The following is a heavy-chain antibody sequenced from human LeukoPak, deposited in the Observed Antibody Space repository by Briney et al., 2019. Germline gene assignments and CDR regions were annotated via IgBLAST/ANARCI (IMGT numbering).Heavy chain of an antibody. D-gene: IGHD2-15*01. V-gene: IGHV3-23*01. CDR1: GFTYSSYA. J-gene: IGHJ4*02. Sequence: GGSLRLSCAASGFTYSSYAMSWVRQAPGKGLEWVSAISGSGGSTYYADSVKGRFTISRDNSKNTLYLQMNSLRAEDTAVYYCAKALGYCSGGSCYYFDYWGQGTLVTVSS. CDR3: AKALGYCSGGSCYYFDY. CDR2: ISGSGGST.